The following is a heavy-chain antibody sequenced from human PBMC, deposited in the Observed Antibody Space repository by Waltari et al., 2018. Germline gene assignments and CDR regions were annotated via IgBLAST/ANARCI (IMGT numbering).Heavy chain of an antibody. CDR2: MQYRGST. CDR1: GGSIRTNYN. D-gene: IGHD4-17*01. V-gene: IGHV4-39*01. Sequence: QLQLQESGPGLVKPSEPLSLTCTVSGGSIRTNYNWGWIRQPPGKGLEWMGNMQYRGSTFYNPSLESRVTISLDTWKNQFSLRLSSVGAADTAVYFCGRIAFGDEGGYFQYWGQGTLVTVSS. J-gene: IGHJ1*01. CDR3: GRIAFGDEGGYFQY.